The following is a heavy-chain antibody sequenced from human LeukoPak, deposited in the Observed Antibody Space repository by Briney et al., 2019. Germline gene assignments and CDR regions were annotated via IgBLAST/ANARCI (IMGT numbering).Heavy chain of an antibody. CDR1: GFTFTNAW. CDR2: IKSKGDGETT. Sequence: GGSPRLSCAASGFTFTNAWMTWVRQAPGKGLEWVGRIKSKGDGETTDYTAPVKGRFTMSRDDSKATLYLQMNSLAAEDTAVYYCTTDLGLTMIRGVIVYWGQGALVTVSS. D-gene: IGHD3-10*01. CDR3: TTDLGLTMIRGVIVY. J-gene: IGHJ4*02. V-gene: IGHV3-15*01.